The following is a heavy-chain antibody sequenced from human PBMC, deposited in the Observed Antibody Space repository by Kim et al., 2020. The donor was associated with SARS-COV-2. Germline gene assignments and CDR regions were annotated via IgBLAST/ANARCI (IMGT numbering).Heavy chain of an antibody. CDR3: ARDGEGTAMRWLNWFDP. CDR1: GGSISSGGYY. J-gene: IGHJ5*02. CDR2: IYYSGST. V-gene: IGHV4-31*03. Sequence: SETLSLTCTVSGGSISSGGYYWSWIRQHPGKGLEWIGYIYYSGSTYYNPSLKSRVTISVDTSKNQFSLKLSSVTAADTAVYYCARDGEGTAMRWLNWFDPWAQGTLVTVSS. D-gene: IGHD5-18*01.